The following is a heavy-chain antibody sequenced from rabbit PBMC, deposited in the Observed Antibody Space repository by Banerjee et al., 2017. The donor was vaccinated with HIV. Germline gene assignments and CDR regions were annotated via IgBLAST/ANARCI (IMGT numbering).Heavy chain of an antibody. CDR3: AAYSYDDYGALEGFNL. Sequence: QEQLVESGGDLVKPEGSLTLTCTASGFDFSSNAMCWVRQAPGKGPEWIAYIYTSSGSTWYASWAKGRFTISKTSSTTVTLQMTSLTAADTATYFCAAYSYDDYGALEGFNLWGPGTLVTVS. J-gene: IGHJ4*01. V-gene: IGHV1S45*01. CDR1: GFDFSSNA. CDR2: IYTSSGST. D-gene: IGHD2-1*01.